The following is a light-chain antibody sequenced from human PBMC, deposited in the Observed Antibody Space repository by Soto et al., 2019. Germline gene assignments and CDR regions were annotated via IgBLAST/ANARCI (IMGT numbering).Light chain of an antibody. Sequence: QSALTQPSSVSGSPGQSITIACTGTSSDVGSYKLVSWYQQHPGKAPKLMIYEFSKRPSGLSNRFSGSKSGNTASLTISGLQAEDEADYYCCSYAGSSTYVVFGGGTKLTVL. V-gene: IGLV2-23*02. J-gene: IGLJ2*01. CDR2: EFS. CDR3: CSYAGSSTYVV. CDR1: SSDVGSYKL.